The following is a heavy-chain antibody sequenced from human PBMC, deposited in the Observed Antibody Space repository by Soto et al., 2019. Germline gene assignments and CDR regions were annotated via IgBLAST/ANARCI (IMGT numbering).Heavy chain of an antibody. V-gene: IGHV1-69*13. CDR1: GGTFSSYA. D-gene: IGHD3-22*01. Sequence: ASVKVSCKASGGTFSSYAISWVRQAPGQGLEWMGGIIPIFGTANYAQKFQGRVTITADESTSTAYMELSSLRSEDTAVYYCARDAGVYFDSSGYYWCDFDSWGQATMVTV. CDR3: ARDAGVYFDSSGYYWCDFDS. J-gene: IGHJ3*02. CDR2: IIPIFGTA.